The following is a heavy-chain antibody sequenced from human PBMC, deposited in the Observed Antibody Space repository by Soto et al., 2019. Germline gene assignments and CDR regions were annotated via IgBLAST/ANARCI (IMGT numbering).Heavy chain of an antibody. D-gene: IGHD5-12*01. V-gene: IGHV3-23*01. CDR2: MSGSSSTT. CDR3: ARAPGSFDY. CDR1: GLTFSNYA. J-gene: IGHJ4*02. Sequence: GGSLRLSCATSGLTFSNYAMSWVRQAPGGGLEWVSSMSGSSSTTYYADSVRGRFTISRDRSKNTLYLQMSSLRAEDTTVYYCARAPGSFDYWGQGTLVTVSS.